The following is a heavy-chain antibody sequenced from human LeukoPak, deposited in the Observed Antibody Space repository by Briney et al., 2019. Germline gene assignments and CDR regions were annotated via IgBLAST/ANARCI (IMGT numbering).Heavy chain of an antibody. CDR1: GGSISSYY. J-gene: IGHJ4*02. CDR2: IYTSGST. CDR3: ARGGLGGITAYSNYLFDY. Sequence: SETLSLTCTVSGGSISSYYWSWIRQPAGKGLEWIGRIYTSGSTNYNPSLKSRVTMSIDTSKNQFSLNLTSVTATDTAVYYCARGGLGGITAYSNYLFDYWGQGTLVTVSS. D-gene: IGHD4-11*01. V-gene: IGHV4-4*07.